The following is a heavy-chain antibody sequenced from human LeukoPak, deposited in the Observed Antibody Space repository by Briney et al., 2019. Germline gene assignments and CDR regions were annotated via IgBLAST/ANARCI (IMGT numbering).Heavy chain of an antibody. J-gene: IGHJ4*02. V-gene: IGHV3-30*18. D-gene: IGHD2-21*01. CDR1: GFTFSTYG. CDR2: ISYDGSNE. Sequence: QPGGSLRLSCAASGFTFSTYGMHWVRQAPGKGLEWVAVISYDGSNEYYADSVKGRFTISRDNSKNTLYLQMSSLRAEDTAVYYCAKEFNRGLPDYWGQGTLVTVLS. CDR3: AKEFNRGLPDY.